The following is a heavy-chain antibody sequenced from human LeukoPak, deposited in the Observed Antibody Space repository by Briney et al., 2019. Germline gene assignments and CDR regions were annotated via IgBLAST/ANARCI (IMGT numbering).Heavy chain of an antibody. CDR1: GGSISSGGYS. V-gene: IGHV4-31*03. Sequence: SETLSLTCTVSGGSISSGGYSWSWIRQHPGKGLEWIGYIYYSGSTYYNPSLKSRVTISVDTSKNQFSLKLSSVTAADTAVYYCATLDYGGNSADDYWGQGTLVTVSS. D-gene: IGHD4-23*01. CDR2: IYYSGST. CDR3: ATLDYGGNSADDY. J-gene: IGHJ4*02.